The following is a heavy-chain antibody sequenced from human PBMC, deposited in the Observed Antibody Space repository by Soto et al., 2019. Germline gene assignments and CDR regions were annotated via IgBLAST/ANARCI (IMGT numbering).Heavy chain of an antibody. D-gene: IGHD6-19*01. CDR1: SGSINTYY. CDR3: ARNMNWLVPYYYDS. J-gene: IGHJ4*02. Sequence: PSETLSLTCSVSSGSINTYYWSWIRQTPGKGLEWIGHIYSSGSTNYNPSLKSRVTISLDKSKNQFSLKLASVIAADTAMYYCARNMNWLVPYYYDSWGQGILVTVS. CDR2: IYSSGST. V-gene: IGHV4-59*01.